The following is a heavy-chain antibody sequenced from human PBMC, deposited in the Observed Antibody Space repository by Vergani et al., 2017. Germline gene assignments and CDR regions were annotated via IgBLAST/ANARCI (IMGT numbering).Heavy chain of an antibody. CDR2: IYYSGST. CDR3: TRHGRSGWAGYFQH. D-gene: IGHD6-19*01. V-gene: IGHV4-39*01. Sequence: QVQLQESGPGLVKPSETLSLTCTVSNDSVSNTFYYWGWIRQTPGKGLEWIGIIYYSGSTYYNPSLESRLTISVDTSKNQFSLNLTSVTAADTAVYYCTRHGRSGWAGYFQHWGQGTLVTASS. CDR1: NDSVSNTFYY. J-gene: IGHJ1*01.